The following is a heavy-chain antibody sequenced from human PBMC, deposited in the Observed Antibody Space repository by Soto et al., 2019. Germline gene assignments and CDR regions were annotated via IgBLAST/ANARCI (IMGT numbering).Heavy chain of an antibody. CDR1: GGSISSYY. J-gene: IGHJ6*03. CDR2: IYYSGST. CDR3: ARDRDYMDV. V-gene: IGHV4-59*01. Sequence: SETLSLTCTVSGGSISSYYWSWIRQPPGKGLEWIGYIYYSGSTNYNPSLKSRVTISVDTSKNQFSLKLSSVTAADTAVYYCARDRDYMDVWGKGTTVTVSS.